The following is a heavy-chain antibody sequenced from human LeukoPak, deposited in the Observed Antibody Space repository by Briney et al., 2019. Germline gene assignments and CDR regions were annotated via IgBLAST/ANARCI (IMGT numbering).Heavy chain of an antibody. Sequence: ESLRLSCAVSGFTFSSNGMHWIRQPPGKGLEWIGSIYLSGSTYYNPSLKSRVTISVDTSKNQFSLKLSSVTAADTAVYYCAGTGIAVAWGQGTLVTVSS. CDR1: GFTFSSNGM. V-gene: IGHV4-39*07. D-gene: IGHD6-19*01. CDR2: IYLSGST. J-gene: IGHJ4*02. CDR3: AGTGIAVA.